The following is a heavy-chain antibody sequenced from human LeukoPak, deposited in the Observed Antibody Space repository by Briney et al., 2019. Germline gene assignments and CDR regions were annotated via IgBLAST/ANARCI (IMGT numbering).Heavy chain of an antibody. CDR3: ARDSNPELPRYYYYYGMDV. V-gene: IGHV1-8*01. J-gene: IGHJ6*04. CDR2: MNPNSGNT. Sequence: ASGKVSCKASGYAFTSYDINWGRQGTGQGLEWMGWMNPNSGNTGYAQKFQGRVTMTRNTSISTAYMELSSLRSEDTAVYYCARDSNPELPRYYYYYGMDVWGKGTTVTVSS. D-gene: IGHD1-14*01. CDR1: GYAFTSYD.